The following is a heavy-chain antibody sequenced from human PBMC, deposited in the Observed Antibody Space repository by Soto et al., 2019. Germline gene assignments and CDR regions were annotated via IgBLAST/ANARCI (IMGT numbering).Heavy chain of an antibody. D-gene: IGHD3-22*01. CDR3: AKGISYYYDSSAYFDY. CDR2: ISGSGGST. V-gene: IGHV3-23*01. CDR1: GFTFSSYA. Sequence: EVQLLESGGGLVQPGGSLRLSCAASGFTFSSYAMSWVRQAPGKGLEWVSAISGSGGSTYYADSVKGRFTISRDNSKNTLYLQMNSLRAEDTAVYCCAKGISYYYDSSAYFDYWGQGTLVTVSS. J-gene: IGHJ4*02.